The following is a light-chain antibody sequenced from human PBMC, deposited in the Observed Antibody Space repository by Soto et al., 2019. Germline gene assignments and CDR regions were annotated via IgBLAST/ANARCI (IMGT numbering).Light chain of an antibody. Sequence: EIVLTQSPATLSLSPGERATLSCRASQSVNSFLAWYQQKPGQAPRLLIYDASNRATGIPARFSGGGSGTDFTLTISSLEPEDSAVYYCQQYNNWPRTFGQGTKVEIK. CDR3: QQYNNWPRT. J-gene: IGKJ1*01. CDR2: DAS. CDR1: QSVNSF. V-gene: IGKV3-11*01.